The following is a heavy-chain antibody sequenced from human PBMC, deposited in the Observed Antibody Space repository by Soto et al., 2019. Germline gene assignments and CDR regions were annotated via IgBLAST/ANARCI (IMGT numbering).Heavy chain of an antibody. J-gene: IGHJ5*02. CDR1: GYTFTSYY. Sequence: ASVKLSCKASGYTFTSYYMHWVRQAPGQGLEWMGIINPSGGSTSYAQKFQGRVTMTRDTSTSTVYMELSSLRSEDTAVYYCARSGAAAGEFDPWGQGTLVTLSS. V-gene: IGHV1-46*01. CDR3: ARSGAAAGEFDP. CDR2: INPSGGST. D-gene: IGHD6-13*01.